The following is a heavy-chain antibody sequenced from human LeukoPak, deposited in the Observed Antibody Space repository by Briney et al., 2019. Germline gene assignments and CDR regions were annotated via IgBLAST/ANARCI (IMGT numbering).Heavy chain of an antibody. CDR1: GYTFTSYG. V-gene: IGHV1-18*04. D-gene: IGHD5-12*01. CDR3: ARVGGYSGYHYFDY. CDR2: ISAYNGNT. Sequence: ASVKVSCKASGYTFTSYGIIWVRQAPGQGLEWMGWISAYNGNTNYAQKLQGRVTMTTDTSTSTAYMELRSLRSDDAAVYYCARVGGYSGYHYFDYWGQGTLVTVSS. J-gene: IGHJ4*02.